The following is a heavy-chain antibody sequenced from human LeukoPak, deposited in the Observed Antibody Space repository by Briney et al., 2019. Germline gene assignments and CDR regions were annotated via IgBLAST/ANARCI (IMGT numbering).Heavy chain of an antibody. V-gene: IGHV3-21*01. CDR2: ISDGSSYI. D-gene: IGHD6-19*01. Sequence: GGSLRLSCAASGFTFSTYSMNWVRLAPGKGLEWVSSISDGSSYIYYANSLKGRFTISRDNAKNSLYLQMNSLRVEDTAVYYCAREGSGWYLGYWGQGTLVTVSS. CDR1: GFTFSTYS. CDR3: AREGSGWYLGY. J-gene: IGHJ4*02.